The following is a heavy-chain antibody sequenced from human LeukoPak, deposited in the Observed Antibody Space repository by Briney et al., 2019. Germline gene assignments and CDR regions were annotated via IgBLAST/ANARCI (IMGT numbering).Heavy chain of an antibody. D-gene: IGHD2-2*01. CDR3: ARGHVLVPAATDY. Sequence: ASVKVSCKASGYTFTSYQINWVRQATGQGLEWMGWTNPDNGNTGFAQNFQGRVTMTRNISISTAYMALSSLRPGDTAVYYCARGHVLVPAATDYWGQGTLVTVSS. J-gene: IGHJ4*02. CDR1: GYTFTSYQ. CDR2: TNPDNGNT. V-gene: IGHV1-8*01.